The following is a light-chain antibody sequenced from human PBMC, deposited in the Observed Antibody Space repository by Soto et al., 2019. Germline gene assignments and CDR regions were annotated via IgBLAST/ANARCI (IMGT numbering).Light chain of an antibody. Sequence: EIVMTQSPATLSVSPGERATLSCRASQSVSSDLAWYHQKPGQAPRLLIYGASTRATGIPARFSGSGSGTDFTLTISSLEPEDFAVYYCQQRRGTFGQGTKV. CDR3: QQRRGT. J-gene: IGKJ1*01. CDR2: GAS. V-gene: IGKV3-11*01. CDR1: QSVSSD.